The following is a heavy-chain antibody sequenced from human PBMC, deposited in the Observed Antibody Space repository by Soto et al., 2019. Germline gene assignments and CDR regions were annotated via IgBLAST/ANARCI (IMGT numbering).Heavy chain of an antibody. V-gene: IGHV2-5*02. D-gene: IGHD2-21*02. CDR2: IYWDDDK. CDR1: GFSLSTTEEG. Sequence: QITLKESGPTLVNPTQTLTLTCTFSGFSLSTTEEGVGWIRQPPGKAPEWLALIYWDDDKRYSPSLKTRLTITKDTSKNQVVLTVTNVDPVDTATYYCAHGSCFGADCYPNPYFEFWGQGILVTVSS. J-gene: IGHJ4*02. CDR3: AHGSCFGADCYPNPYFEF.